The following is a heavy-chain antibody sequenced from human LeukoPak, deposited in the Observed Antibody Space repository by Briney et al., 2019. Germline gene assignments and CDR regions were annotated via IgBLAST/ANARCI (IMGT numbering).Heavy chain of an antibody. V-gene: IGHV5-51*01. CDR3: ARAHTLDRITKYYFDY. CDR1: GYSFNYW. CDR2: IHPGDSDT. J-gene: IGHJ4*02. Sequence: GESLKISCKGSGYSFNYWIAWVRQMPGKGLEWMGIIHPGDSDTRYSPSFQGQVTISVDKSISTAYLQWSSLKASDTAMYYCARAHTLDRITKYYFDYWGQGTLVTVSS. D-gene: IGHD5-24*01.